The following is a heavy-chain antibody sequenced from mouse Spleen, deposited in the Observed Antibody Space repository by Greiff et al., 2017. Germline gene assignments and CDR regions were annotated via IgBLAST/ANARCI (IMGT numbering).Heavy chain of an antibody. CDR3: ARGSTMITTTWFAY. CDR1: GFTFSSYA. D-gene: IGHD2-4*01. Sequence: DVMLVESGGGLVKPGGSLKLSCAASGFTFSSYAMSWVRQTPEKRLEWVASISSGGSTYYPDSVKGRFTISRDNARNILYLQMSSLRSEDTAMYYCARGSTMITTTWFAYWGQGTLVTVSA. V-gene: IGHV5-6-5*01. CDR2: ISSGGST. J-gene: IGHJ3*01.